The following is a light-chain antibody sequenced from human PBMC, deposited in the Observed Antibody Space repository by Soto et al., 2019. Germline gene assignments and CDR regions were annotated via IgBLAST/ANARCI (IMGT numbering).Light chain of an antibody. CDR1: SSDVGSYNL. V-gene: IGLV2-23*02. CDR3: CSYAGSSTYV. Sequence: SSLSASPEQKITISCTGTSSDVGSYNLVSWYQQHPGKAPKLMIYEVSKRPSGVSNRFSGSKSGNTASLTISGLQAEDEADYYCCSYAGSSTYVFGTGTKVTVL. J-gene: IGLJ1*01. CDR2: EVS.